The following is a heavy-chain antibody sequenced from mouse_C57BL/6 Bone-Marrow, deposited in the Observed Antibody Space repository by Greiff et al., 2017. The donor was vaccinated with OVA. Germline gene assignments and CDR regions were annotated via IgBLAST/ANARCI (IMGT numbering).Heavy chain of an antibody. Sequence: QVQLQQPGAELVKPGASVKLSCKASGYTFTSYWMQWVKQRPGQGLEWIGEIDPSDSYTNYNQKFKGKATLTVDTSSSPAYMQLSSLTSEDSAVYYCARDPYGYDRGRYFDVWGTGTTVTVSS. D-gene: IGHD2-2*01. CDR1: GYTFTSYW. CDR2: IDPSDSYT. V-gene: IGHV1-50*01. J-gene: IGHJ1*03. CDR3: ARDPYGYDRGRYFDV.